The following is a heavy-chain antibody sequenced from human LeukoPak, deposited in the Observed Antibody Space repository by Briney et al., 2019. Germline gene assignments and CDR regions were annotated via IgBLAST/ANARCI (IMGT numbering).Heavy chain of an antibody. CDR1: GGTFSSYA. J-gene: IGHJ6*02. V-gene: IGHV1-69*01. CDR2: IIPIFGTA. Sequence: SVKVSCKASGGTFSSYAISWVRQAPGQGLEWMGGIIPIFGTANYAQKFQGRVTITADESTGTAYMELSSLRSEDTAVYYCASRGYSPNYYYYGMDVWGQGTTVTVSS. CDR3: ASRGYSPNYYYYGMDV. D-gene: IGHD2-15*01.